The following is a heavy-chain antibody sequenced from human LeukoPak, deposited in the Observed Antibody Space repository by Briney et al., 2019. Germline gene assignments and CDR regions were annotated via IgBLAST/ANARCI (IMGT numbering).Heavy chain of an antibody. CDR2: ISGSGGST. CDR3: AKDLGISGWSFDY. V-gene: IGHV3-23*01. J-gene: IGHJ4*02. Sequence: GGSLRLSCAASGFTFSTYAMSWVRQAPGKGLEWVSAISGSGGSTYYADSVKGRFTISRDNSKNTLYLQMNSLRAEDTAVYYCAKDLGISGWSFDYWGQGTLVAVSS. D-gene: IGHD3-10*01. CDR1: GFTFSTYA.